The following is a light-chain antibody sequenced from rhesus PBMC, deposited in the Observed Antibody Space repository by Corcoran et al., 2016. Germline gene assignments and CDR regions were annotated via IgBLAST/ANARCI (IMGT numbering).Light chain of an antibody. CDR2: QVS. J-gene: IGKJ2*01. CDR3: GQGAHLPYS. Sequence: DVVMTQSPLSLPITPGQPASISCRSSQSLVHSNGNTYLSWYQQKPGPPPRLLIYQVSNRYSGGPDRCSGSGAGTAFTLKISRVEAEDVGVYYCGQGAHLPYSFGQGTKVEIK. CDR1: QSLVHSNGNTY. V-gene: IGKV2-64*01.